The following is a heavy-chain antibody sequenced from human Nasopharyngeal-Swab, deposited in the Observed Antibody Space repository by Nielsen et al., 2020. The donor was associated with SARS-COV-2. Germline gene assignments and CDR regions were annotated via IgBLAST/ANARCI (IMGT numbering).Heavy chain of an antibody. Sequence: SETLSLTCTVSGGSISISSYYWGWIRQPPGKGLEWIGSIYYSGSTYYNPSLKSRVTISVDTSKNQFSLKLSSVTAADTAVYYCVGSSWYGDYYYYYGMDVWGQGTTVTVSS. V-gene: IGHV4-39*07. J-gene: IGHJ6*02. CDR3: VGSSWYGDYYYYYGMDV. CDR1: GGSISISSYY. CDR2: IYYSGST. D-gene: IGHD6-13*01.